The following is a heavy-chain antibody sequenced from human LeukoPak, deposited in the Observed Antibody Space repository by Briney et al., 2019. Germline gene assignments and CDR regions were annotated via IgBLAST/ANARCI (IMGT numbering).Heavy chain of an antibody. Sequence: WASVKVSCKASGGTFSSYAISWVRQAPGQGLEWVGWISAYNGNTNYAQKLQGRVTMTTDTSTSTAYMELRSLRSDDTAVYYCARLGAYSYGRNYFDYWGQGTLVTVSS. CDR3: ARLGAYSYGRNYFDY. CDR2: ISAYNGNT. CDR1: GGTFSSYA. J-gene: IGHJ4*02. V-gene: IGHV1-18*01. D-gene: IGHD5-18*01.